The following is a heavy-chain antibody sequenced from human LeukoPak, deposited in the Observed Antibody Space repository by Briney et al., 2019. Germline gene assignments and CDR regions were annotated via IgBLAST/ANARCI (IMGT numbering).Heavy chain of an antibody. CDR3: ARSHCAGLQWFDT. J-gene: IGHJ5*02. Sequence: PSETLSLTCGVYGGSFNDYYWSWIRQPPGKGLEWIGEINHAGNTNYNPSLKSRVSMSVDRSKSQVSLHLNSVTAADTAVYYCARSHCAGLQWFDTWGQGTPVTVSS. D-gene: IGHD3-10*02. V-gene: IGHV4-34*01. CDR1: GGSFNDYY. CDR2: INHAGNT.